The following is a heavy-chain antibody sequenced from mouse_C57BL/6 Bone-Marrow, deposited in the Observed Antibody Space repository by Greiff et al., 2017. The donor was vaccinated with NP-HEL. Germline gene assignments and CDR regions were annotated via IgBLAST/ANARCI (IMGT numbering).Heavy chain of an antibody. CDR3: ASGNYVWFAY. D-gene: IGHD2-1*01. CDR2: IYPGSGNT. CDR1: GYTFTDYY. V-gene: IGHV1-76*01. J-gene: IGHJ3*01. Sequence: QVHVKQSGAELVRPGASVKLSCKASGYTFTDYYINWVKQRPGQGLEWIARIYPGSGNTYYNEKFKGKATLTAEKSSSTAYMQLSSLTSEDSAVYFCASGNYVWFAYWGQGTLVTVSA.